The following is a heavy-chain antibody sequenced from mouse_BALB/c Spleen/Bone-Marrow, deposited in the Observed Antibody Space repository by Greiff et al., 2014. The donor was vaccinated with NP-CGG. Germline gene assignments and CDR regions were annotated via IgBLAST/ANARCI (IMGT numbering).Heavy chain of an antibody. D-gene: IGHD2-4*01. CDR2: IDPANGNT. CDR3: ALYYDYDVGY. Sequence: EVQLQQSGAELVKPGASVKLSCTASGINIKDTYMHWVKQRPEQGLEWIGRIDPANGNTKYDPKFQGKATITADTSSNTAYLQLSSLTSEDTAVYYCALYYDYDVGYWGQGTTLTVSS. CDR1: GINIKDTY. V-gene: IGHV14-3*02. J-gene: IGHJ2*01.